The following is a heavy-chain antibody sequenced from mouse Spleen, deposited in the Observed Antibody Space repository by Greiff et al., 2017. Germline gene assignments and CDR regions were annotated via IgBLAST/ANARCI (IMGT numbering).Heavy chain of an antibody. Sequence: QVQLQQPGAELVKPGASVKLSCKASGYTFTSYWMHWVKQRPGQGLEWIGMIHPNSGSTNYNEKFKSKATLTVDKSSSTAYMQLSSLTSEDSAVYYCARWSTTATSDYWGQGTTLTVSS. J-gene: IGHJ2*01. CDR1: GYTFTSYW. CDR2: IHPNSGST. D-gene: IGHD1-2*01. CDR3: ARWSTTATSDY. V-gene: IGHV1-64*01.